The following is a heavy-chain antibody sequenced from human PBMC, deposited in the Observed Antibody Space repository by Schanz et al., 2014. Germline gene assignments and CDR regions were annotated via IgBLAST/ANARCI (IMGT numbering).Heavy chain of an antibody. CDR2: ISSSSSTR. CDR1: GFPFSDYF. J-gene: IGHJ6*02. V-gene: IGHV3-11*04. D-gene: IGHD2-15*01. Sequence: QVQLVDSGGGLVKPGGSLRLSCTASGFPFSDYFMAWIRQPPGRGLEWVSYISSSSSTRYYADSVKGRFTISRDNAKNSLFLQMNSLRAEDTAVYYCARDFLLEQLGYSRYYYAMDVWGQGTTVTVSS. CDR3: ARDFLLEQLGYSRYYYAMDV.